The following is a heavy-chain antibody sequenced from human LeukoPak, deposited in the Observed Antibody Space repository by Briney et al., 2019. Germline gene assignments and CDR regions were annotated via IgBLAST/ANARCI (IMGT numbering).Heavy chain of an antibody. V-gene: IGHV3-21*01. J-gene: IGHJ5*02. D-gene: IGHD3-22*01. CDR3: ARDKGSGYDNWFDP. CDR1: GFTFRSYS. Sequence: GGSLRLSCAASGFTFRSYSMNWVRQAPGKGLEWVSSISSSSTYIHYADSVKGRFTISRDNAKNSLFLQMNSLRAEDTAVYYCARDKGSGYDNWFDPWGQGTLVTVSS. CDR2: ISSSSTYI.